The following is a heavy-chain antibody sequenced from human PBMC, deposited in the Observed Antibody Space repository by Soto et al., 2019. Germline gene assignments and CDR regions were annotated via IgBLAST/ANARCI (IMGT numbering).Heavy chain of an antibody. CDR3: ARGAAYSSGWYSDY. D-gene: IGHD6-19*01. CDR1: GFTFDTYA. J-gene: IGHJ4*02. Sequence: QVHLVESGGGVVQPGRSLRLSCAASGFTFDTYAMHWVRQAPGRGLEWVAVIWYDGSNKYYIDSVKGRFTIYRDNYENTLDLQMNSLRADDTAVYYCARGAAYSSGWYSDYWGQGTLVTVSS. CDR2: IWYDGSNK. V-gene: IGHV3-33*01.